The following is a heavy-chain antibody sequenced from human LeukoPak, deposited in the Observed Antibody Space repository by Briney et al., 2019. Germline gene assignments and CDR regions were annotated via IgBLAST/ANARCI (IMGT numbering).Heavy chain of an antibody. Sequence: SETLSLTCTVSGGSISSGGYYWSWIRQHPGKGLEWIGYIYYSGSTYYNPSLKSRVTISVDTTKNQFSLNLSSVTAADTAVYYCAKHRDAYYYDDSWGQGTLVTVSS. CDR1: GGSISSGGYY. J-gene: IGHJ4*02. V-gene: IGHV4-31*03. D-gene: IGHD3-22*01. CDR3: AKHRDAYYYDDS. CDR2: IYYSGST.